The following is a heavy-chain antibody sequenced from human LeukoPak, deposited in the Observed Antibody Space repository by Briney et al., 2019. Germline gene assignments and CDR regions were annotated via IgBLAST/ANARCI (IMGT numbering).Heavy chain of an antibody. Sequence: GGSLRLSCAASEFTFTNYAMSWVRQAPGKGLEWVSVLTGDGGTYYADSVKGRFTNSRDDSKNTLFLQMNSLRAEDTAVYFCAKVKWKLIGYFDYWGQGTLVTVSS. V-gene: IGHV3-23*01. D-gene: IGHD1-20*01. CDR3: AKVKWKLIGYFDY. CDR2: LTGDGGT. CDR1: EFTFTNYA. J-gene: IGHJ4*02.